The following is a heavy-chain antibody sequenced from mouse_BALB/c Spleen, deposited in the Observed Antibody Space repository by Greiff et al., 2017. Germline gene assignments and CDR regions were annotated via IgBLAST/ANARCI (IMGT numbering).Heavy chain of an antibody. V-gene: IGHV14-3*02. CDR3: ARSDGSDFDY. Sequence: EVQVVESGAELVKPGASVKLSCTASGFNIKDTYMHWVKQRPEQGLEWIGRIDPANGNTKYDPKFQGKATITADTSSNTAYLQLSSLTSEDTAVYYCARSDGSDFDYWGQGTTLTVSS. CDR2: IDPANGNT. J-gene: IGHJ2*01. CDR1: GFNIKDTY. D-gene: IGHD1-1*01.